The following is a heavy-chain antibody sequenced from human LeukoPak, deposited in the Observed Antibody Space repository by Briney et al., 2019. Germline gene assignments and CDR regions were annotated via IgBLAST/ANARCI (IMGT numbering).Heavy chain of an antibody. V-gene: IGHV3-23*01. CDR1: GFTFSNYA. J-gene: IGHJ5*01. CDR2: LSDNGGSP. CDR3: AKDPETYSSRWFDS. D-gene: IGHD2-21*01. Sequence: GSLRLSCAASGFTFSNYAISWVRQAPGKGLEWVSSLSDNGGSPYYADSVKGRFTISRDNSKNTLHLHLNSLRVEDTAVYYCAKDPETYSSRWFDSWGQGTLVTVSS.